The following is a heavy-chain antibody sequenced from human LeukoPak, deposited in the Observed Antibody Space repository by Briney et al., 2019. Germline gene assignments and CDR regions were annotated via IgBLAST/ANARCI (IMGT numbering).Heavy chain of an antibody. J-gene: IGHJ4*02. V-gene: IGHV3-74*01. Sequence: PGGSLRLSCAASGFTFNSYWMHWVRQAPGKGLVWVSRINGDGSSTSYVDSVEGRFTISRDSAKNTLFLQMNSLRAEDTAIYYCARGGGPLADWGQGTLVTVSS. CDR1: GFTFNSYW. CDR3: ARGGGPLAD. CDR2: INGDGSST.